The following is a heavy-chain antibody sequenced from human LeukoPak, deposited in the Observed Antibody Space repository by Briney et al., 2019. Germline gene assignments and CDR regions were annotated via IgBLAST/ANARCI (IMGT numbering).Heavy chain of an antibody. CDR3: ARGNDYGDSYGMDV. CDR1: GGSFSGYY. Sequence: PSETLSLTCAVYGGSFSGYYWNWIRQPPGKGLEWIGKINHSGTTNYNPSLKSRVTISVDTSKNQFSLKLSSVTAADTAVYYCARGNDYGDSYGMDVWGQGTTVTVSS. J-gene: IGHJ6*02. D-gene: IGHD4-17*01. V-gene: IGHV4-34*01. CDR2: INHSGTT.